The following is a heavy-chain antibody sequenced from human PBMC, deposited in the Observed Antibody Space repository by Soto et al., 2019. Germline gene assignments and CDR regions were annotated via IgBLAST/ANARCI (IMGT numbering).Heavy chain of an antibody. CDR3: ARVPLWGLRLDY. CDR1: GYTFTSYA. D-gene: IGHD1-26*01. V-gene: IGHV1-3*01. J-gene: IGHJ4*02. CDR2: INAGNGNT. Sequence: ASVKVSCKASGYTFTSYAMHWVRQAPGQRLEWMGWINAGNGNTKYSQKFQGRVTITRDTSASTAYMELSSLRSEDTAVYYCARVPLWGLRLDYWGQGTLVTVSS.